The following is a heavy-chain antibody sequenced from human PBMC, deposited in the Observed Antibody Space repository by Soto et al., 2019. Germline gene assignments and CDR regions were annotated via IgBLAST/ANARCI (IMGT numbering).Heavy chain of an antibody. V-gene: IGHV3-49*04. CDR3: TRVREWLIRIRFRYYGLDV. D-gene: IGHD6-19*01. CDR1: GFTFGAYT. J-gene: IGHJ6*02. CDR2: IRSTVYGATT. Sequence: GGSLRLSCTASGFTFGAYTLAWVRQAPGKGLEWVGSIRSTVYGATTYYDVSVRDRFIISRDDSKSVAYLQMNSLRTEDTAVYFCTRVREWLIRIRFRYYGLDVWGQGTTVTVSS.